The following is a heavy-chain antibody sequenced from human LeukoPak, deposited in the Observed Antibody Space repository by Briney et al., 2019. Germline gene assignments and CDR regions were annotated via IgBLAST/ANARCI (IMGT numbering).Heavy chain of an antibody. D-gene: IGHD2-2*01. V-gene: IGHV4-34*01. J-gene: IGHJ5*02. CDR3: ARGQVPAARGYNWFDP. CDR2: VNARGDT. Sequence: SETLSLTCAVYGWSFNDYYWNWIRQPPGKGLEWIGEVNARGDTNYHPSLKSRVTISVDTSKNQFSLRLTYMIAADTAVYYCARGQVPAARGYNWFDPWGQGTLVTVSS. CDR1: GWSFNDYY.